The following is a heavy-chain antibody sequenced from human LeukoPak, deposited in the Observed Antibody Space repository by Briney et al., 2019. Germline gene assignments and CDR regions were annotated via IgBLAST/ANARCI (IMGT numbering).Heavy chain of an antibody. CDR3: ARDLSWAFDI. J-gene: IGHJ3*02. V-gene: IGHV3-48*02. Sequence: GGSLRLSCAVSGFTFSIYSMNWVRQAPGKGLEWVSYISGSTSNIDYADSVKGRFTISRDNAKNSLYLQMNSLRDEDTAVYYCARDLSWAFDIWGQGTMVTVSS. CDR1: GFTFSIYS. CDR2: ISGSTSNI.